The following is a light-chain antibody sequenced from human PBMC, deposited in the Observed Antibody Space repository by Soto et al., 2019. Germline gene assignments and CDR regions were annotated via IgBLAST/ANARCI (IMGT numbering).Light chain of an antibody. J-gene: IGKJ4*01. CDR2: FAS. V-gene: IGKV3-15*01. CDR1: QSLNNN. Sequence: EIVMTQSPATLSVSPGEKATLSCRASQSLNNNLAWYQQKPGQGPRLLIYFASTRATGIPARFSGSGSGTEFSLTIRRLQSEDFAVYYCQQYSAWPLTFGGGTKVETK. CDR3: QQYSAWPLT.